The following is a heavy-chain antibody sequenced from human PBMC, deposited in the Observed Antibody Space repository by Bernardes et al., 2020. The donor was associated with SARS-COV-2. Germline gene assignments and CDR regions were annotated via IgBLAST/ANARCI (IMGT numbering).Heavy chain of an antibody. J-gene: IGHJ4*02. CDR1: GFTFSDYV. CDR2: VTGSGYGT. CDR3: VGPGF. Sequence: GGSLRLSCVGSGFTFSDYVIIWVRQAPGKGLEWISGVTGSGYGTYYADSVKGRSSISRDNSKNTVYLQMNSLRDEDTAVYYCVGPGFWGQGNLVTVSS. V-gene: IGHV3-23*01.